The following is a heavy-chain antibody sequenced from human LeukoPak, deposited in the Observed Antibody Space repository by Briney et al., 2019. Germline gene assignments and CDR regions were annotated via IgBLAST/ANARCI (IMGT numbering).Heavy chain of an antibody. CDR2: INPSGGST. CDR1: GYTFTSYY. D-gene: IGHD3-10*01. CDR3: ARAPPFIILWFGERYYMDV. J-gene: IGHJ6*03. V-gene: IGHV1-46*01. Sequence: ASVKVSCKASGYTFTSYYTHWVRQAPGQRLEWMGIINPSGGSTSYAQKFQGRVTMTRDMSTSTVYMELSSLRSEDTAVYYCARAPPFIILWFGERYYMDVWGKGTTVTVSS.